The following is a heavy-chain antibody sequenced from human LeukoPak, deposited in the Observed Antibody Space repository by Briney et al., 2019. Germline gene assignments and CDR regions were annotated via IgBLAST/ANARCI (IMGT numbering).Heavy chain of an antibody. CDR1: GYTFTSYG. CDR2: MNPNSGNT. D-gene: IGHD3-10*01. Sequence: ASVKVSCKASGYTFTSYGINWVRQATGQGLEWMGWMNPNSGNTGYAQKFQGRVTMTRNTSISTAYMELSSLRSEDTAVYYCARDLWFGDLDYYYGMDVWGQGTTVTVSS. J-gene: IGHJ6*02. CDR3: ARDLWFGDLDYYYGMDV. V-gene: IGHV1-8*02.